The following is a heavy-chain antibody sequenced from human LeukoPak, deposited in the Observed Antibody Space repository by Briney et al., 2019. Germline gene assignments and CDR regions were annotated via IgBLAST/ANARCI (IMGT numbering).Heavy chain of an antibody. D-gene: IGHD6-19*01. Sequence: GGSLRLSCAASGFTFSTYSMNWVRQPPGKGLEWVSYITSDSVTMFYADSVKGRFTISRDNAKNSLYLQMNSLRAEDTAVYYCARGLPLYSSGWYFDFWGQGTLVTVSS. CDR1: GFTFSTYS. J-gene: IGHJ4*02. V-gene: IGHV3-48*04. CDR2: ITSDSVTM. CDR3: ARGLPLYSSGWYFDF.